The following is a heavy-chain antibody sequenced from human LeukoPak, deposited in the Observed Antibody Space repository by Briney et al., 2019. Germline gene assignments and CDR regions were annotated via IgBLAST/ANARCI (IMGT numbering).Heavy chain of an antibody. CDR3: ARERLEQQATSDSGLGDGMDV. V-gene: IGHV1-46*01. CDR1: GYTFTSYY. J-gene: IGHJ6*02. Sequence: ASAKVSCKASGYTFTSYYMHWVRQAPGQGLEWMGIINPSGGSTSYAQKFQGRVTMTRDTSTSTVYMELSSLRSEDTAVYYCARERLEQQATSDSGLGDGMDVWGQGTTVTVSS. D-gene: IGHD6-13*01. CDR2: INPSGGST.